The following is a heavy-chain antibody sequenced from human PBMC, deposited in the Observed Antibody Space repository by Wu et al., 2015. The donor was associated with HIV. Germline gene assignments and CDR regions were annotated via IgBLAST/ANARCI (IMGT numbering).Heavy chain of an antibody. D-gene: IGHD3/OR15-3a*01. CDR1: GGTFSSHT. J-gene: IGHJ5*02. CDR2: ITPIFSKT. Sequence: QVQLVQSGAEVKKPGSSVKVSCKAPGGTFSSHTIVWVRQAPGQGLEWMGRITPIFSKTNYAQKFQGRVTITADGSTSMAYMELYSLRSDDTAVYYCARERYYDFRPVGSWGQGTLVTVSS. V-gene: IGHV1-69*13. CDR3: ARERYYDFRPVGS.